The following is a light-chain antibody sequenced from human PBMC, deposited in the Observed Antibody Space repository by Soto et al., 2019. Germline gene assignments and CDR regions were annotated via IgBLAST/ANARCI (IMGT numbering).Light chain of an antibody. CDR3: QSYDSSLSGFVV. V-gene: IGLV1-40*01. CDR1: SSNIGAGYD. J-gene: IGLJ2*01. Sequence: QSVLTQPPSVSGAPGQRVTISCTWSSSNIGAGYDVHWYQQLPGTAPKLLIYGNSNRPSGVPDRFSGSKSGTSASLAITGLQAEDEADYYCQSYDSSLSGFVVFGGGTTLTVL. CDR2: GNS.